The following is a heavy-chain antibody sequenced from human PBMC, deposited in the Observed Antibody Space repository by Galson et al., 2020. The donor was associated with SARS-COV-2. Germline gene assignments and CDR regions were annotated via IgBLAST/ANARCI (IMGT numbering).Heavy chain of an antibody. V-gene: IGHV1-24*01. J-gene: IGHJ5*02. CDR3: ATSRATPYYYGSGSLNWFDP. D-gene: IGHD3-10*01. Sequence: GESLKISCKVSGYTLTELSMHWVRQAPGKGLEWMGGFDPEDGETTYAQKFQGRVTMTEDTSTDTAYMELSSLRSEDTAVYYCATSRATPYYYGSGSLNWFDPWGQGTLVTVSS. CDR1: GYTLTELS. CDR2: FDPEDGET.